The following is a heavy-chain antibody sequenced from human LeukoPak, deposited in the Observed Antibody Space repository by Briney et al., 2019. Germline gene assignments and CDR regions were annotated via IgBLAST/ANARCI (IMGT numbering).Heavy chain of an antibody. D-gene: IGHD2-21*01. V-gene: IGHV3-30*03. CDR2: ISYDGSNK. Sequence: GGSLRLSCAASGFTFSSYGMHWVRQAPGKGLEWVAVISYDGSNKYYADSVKGRFTISRDNSKNTLYLQMNSLRAEDTAVYYCARKHIVDAFDIWGQGTMVTVSS. CDR3: ARKHIVDAFDI. J-gene: IGHJ3*02. CDR1: GFTFSSYG.